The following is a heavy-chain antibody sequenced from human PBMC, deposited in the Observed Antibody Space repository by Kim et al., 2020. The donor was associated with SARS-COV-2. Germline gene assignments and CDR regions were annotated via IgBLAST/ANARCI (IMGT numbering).Heavy chain of an antibody. D-gene: IGHD3-9*01. J-gene: IGHJ4*02. CDR3: AKDPGYYDILTGSGGLLDY. Sequence: GRFTISRDNSKNTLYLQMNSLRAEDTAVYYCAKDPGYYDILTGSGGLLDYWGQGTLVTVSS. V-gene: IGHV3-30*02.